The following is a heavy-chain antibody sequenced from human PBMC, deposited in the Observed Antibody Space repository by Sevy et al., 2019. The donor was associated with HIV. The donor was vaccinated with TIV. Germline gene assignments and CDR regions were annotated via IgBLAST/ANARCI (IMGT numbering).Heavy chain of an antibody. CDR2: FGPEDGER. V-gene: IGHV1-24*01. J-gene: IGHJ4*02. Sequence: ASVQVSCKASGHTITDFSMNWVRQAPGKGFEWIGRFGPEDGERIYAQKLQGRVTMIGDKSTDRAYMELSSLRSEDTAVYYCSATRGYCSESYGYFDYWGQGTLVTVSS. D-gene: IGHD3-10*01. CDR3: SATRGYCSESYGYFDY. CDR1: GHTITDFS.